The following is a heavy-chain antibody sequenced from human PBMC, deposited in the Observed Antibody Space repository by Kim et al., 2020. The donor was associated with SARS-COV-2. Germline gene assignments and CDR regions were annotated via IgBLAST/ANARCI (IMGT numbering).Heavy chain of an antibody. V-gene: IGHV5-51*01. CDR2: IYPGDSDT. D-gene: IGHD3-9*01. CDR3: ARSSNYDILTGSDLYGMDV. Sequence: GESLKISCKGSGYSFTSYWIGWVRQMPGKGLEWMGIIYPGDSDTRYSPSFQGQVTISADKSISTAYLQWSSLKASDTAMYYCARSSNYDILTGSDLYGMDVWGQGTTVTVSS. CDR1: GYSFTSYW. J-gene: IGHJ6*02.